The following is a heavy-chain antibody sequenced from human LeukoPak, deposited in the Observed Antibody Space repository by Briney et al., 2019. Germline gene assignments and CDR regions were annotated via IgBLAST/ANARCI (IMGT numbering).Heavy chain of an antibody. J-gene: IGHJ1*01. CDR1: GFTFSSYE. CDR3: ARASITMARGELVFYLPPPRAHRH. V-gene: IGHV3-48*03. D-gene: IGHD3-10*01. Sequence: GGSLRLSCAASGFTFSSYEINWVRQAPGKGLEWVSYISSSGSTRYYADSVKGRFTISRDNAKNSLYLQINSLRAEDTAVYYCARASITMARGELVFYLPPPRAHRHW. CDR2: ISSSGSTR.